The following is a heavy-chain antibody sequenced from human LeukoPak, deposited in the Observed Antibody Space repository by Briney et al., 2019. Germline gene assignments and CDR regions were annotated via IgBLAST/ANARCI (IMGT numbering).Heavy chain of an antibody. Sequence: ASVKVSCKASRYTFTGYYMHWVRQAPGQGLEWMGRINPNSGGTNYAQKFQGRVTMTRDTSISTAYMELSRLRSDDTAVYYCARLGIAAAGAFRDYWGQGTLVTVSS. CDR1: RYTFTGYY. D-gene: IGHD6-13*01. CDR2: INPNSGGT. CDR3: ARLGIAAAGAFRDY. V-gene: IGHV1-2*06. J-gene: IGHJ4*02.